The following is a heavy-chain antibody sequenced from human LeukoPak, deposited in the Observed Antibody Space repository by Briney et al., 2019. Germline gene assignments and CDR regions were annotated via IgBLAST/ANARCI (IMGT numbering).Heavy chain of an antibody. V-gene: IGHV3-48*01. CDR1: GFTSSSYW. D-gene: IGHD6-19*01. J-gene: IGHJ4*02. CDR3: ARDVATSGWATFY. CDR2: ITSSGSSI. Sequence: GGSLRLSCAASGFTSSSYWMNWVRQAPGKGLEWVSYITSSGSSIYYADSVKGRFTISRDNAKNSLYLQMNSLRAEDTAVYYCARDVATSGWATFYWGPGTLVTVSS.